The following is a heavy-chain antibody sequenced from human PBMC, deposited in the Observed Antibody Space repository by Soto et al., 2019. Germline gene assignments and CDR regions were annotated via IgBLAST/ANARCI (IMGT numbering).Heavy chain of an antibody. Sequence: QLQVQESGPGLVKPSETLSLTCTVSGVSIDSSRYYWGWIRQPPGKGLEWIGNIHYSGTTYYNPSLKSPVIISVNTSKNQFSLRLNSVTAADTAVYYCARPYESGGFYYGFDYWGQGTPVTVSS. CDR2: IHYSGTT. J-gene: IGHJ4*02. CDR3: ARPYESGGFYYGFDY. CDR1: GVSIDSSRYY. V-gene: IGHV4-39*01. D-gene: IGHD3-22*01.